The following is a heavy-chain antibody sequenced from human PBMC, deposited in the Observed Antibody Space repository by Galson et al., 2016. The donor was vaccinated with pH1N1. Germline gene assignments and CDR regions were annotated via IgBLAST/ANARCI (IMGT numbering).Heavy chain of an antibody. V-gene: IGHV1-46*01. CDR2: IDPSDGTT. CDR1: GYSVTRYY. CDR3: ARRYYFDY. Sequence: SVKVSCKASGYSVTRYYMNWVRQAPGQGLEWLGIIDPSDGTTTYSQKFQGRITKTRDTPTNSVYMELSSLTSDDTAVYYCARRYYFDYWGQGTLITVSS. J-gene: IGHJ4*02.